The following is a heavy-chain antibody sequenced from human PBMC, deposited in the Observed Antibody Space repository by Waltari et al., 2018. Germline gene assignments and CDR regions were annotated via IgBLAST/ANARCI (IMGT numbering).Heavy chain of an antibody. CDR1: AFSFSTDW. CDR2: INPDGTTI. J-gene: IGHJ6*02. Sequence: EVQLVESGGGLVQPGGSLRLSCEASAFSFSTDWMNWARQAPGEGLVCLSRINPDGTTIMYADSVKGRFTTSRDNAKNTLYLQMDSLRADDTAVYYCARSGFMDVWGQGTTVTVSS. D-gene: IGHD3-10*01. V-gene: IGHV3-74*03. CDR3: ARSGFMDV.